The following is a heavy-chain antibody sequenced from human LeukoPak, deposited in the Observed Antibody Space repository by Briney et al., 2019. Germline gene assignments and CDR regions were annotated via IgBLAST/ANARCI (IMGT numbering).Heavy chain of an antibody. Sequence: SETLSLTCAVYGESFSGYYWSWIRQPPGKGLEWIGEINHSGSTNYNPSLKSRVTISVDTSKNQFSLKLSSVTAADTAVYYCARQIYCSGGSCYLGWFDPWGQGTLVTVSS. CDR1: GESFSGYY. J-gene: IGHJ5*02. CDR3: ARQIYCSGGSCYLGWFDP. D-gene: IGHD2-15*01. CDR2: INHSGST. V-gene: IGHV4-34*01.